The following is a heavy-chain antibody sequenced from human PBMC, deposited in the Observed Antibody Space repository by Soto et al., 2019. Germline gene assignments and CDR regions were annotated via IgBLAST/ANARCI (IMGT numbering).Heavy chain of an antibody. CDR1: GFIFSDHH. CDR3: ARDSLGRRDFGIDV. Sequence: QAQLVESGGGWVKTGGSLRLACAASGFIFSDHHMTWVRQAPGKGLGWVASMSDIGGTVHYAESVKGRFTISRDNAKNSLFLQMNSLRVDDTAVYYCARDSLGRRDFGIDVWGQGTTVAVSS. V-gene: IGHV3-11*01. CDR2: MSDIGGTV. J-gene: IGHJ6*02. D-gene: IGHD2-21*01.